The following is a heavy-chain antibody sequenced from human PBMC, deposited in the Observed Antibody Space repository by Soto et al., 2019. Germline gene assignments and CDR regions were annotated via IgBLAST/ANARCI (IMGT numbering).Heavy chain of an antibody. Sequence: ASVKVSCKASGYTFTSYDINWVRQATGRGLEWMGWMNPNSGNTGYAQKFQGRVTMTRNTSISTAYMELSSLRSEDTAVYYCARRRYYYDSSGYYYPGRDAFDIWGQGTMVTVSS. CDR1: GYTFTSYD. CDR3: ARRRYYYDSSGYYYPGRDAFDI. V-gene: IGHV1-8*01. D-gene: IGHD3-22*01. J-gene: IGHJ3*02. CDR2: MNPNSGNT.